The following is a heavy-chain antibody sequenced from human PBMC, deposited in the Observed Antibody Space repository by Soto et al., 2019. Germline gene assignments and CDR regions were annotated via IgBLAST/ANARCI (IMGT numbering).Heavy chain of an antibody. CDR3: ARVIPAAGDYYFDY. V-gene: IGHV3-53*02. Sequence: EVQLVETGGGLIQPGGSLRLSCAASGFTVSSNYMSWVRQAPGKGLEWVSVIYSGGSTYYADSVKGRFTISRDNSKNTLYLEMNSLRAEDTAVYYCARVIPAAGDYYFDYWGQGTLVTVSS. J-gene: IGHJ4*02. CDR2: IYSGGST. D-gene: IGHD6-13*01. CDR1: GFTVSSNY.